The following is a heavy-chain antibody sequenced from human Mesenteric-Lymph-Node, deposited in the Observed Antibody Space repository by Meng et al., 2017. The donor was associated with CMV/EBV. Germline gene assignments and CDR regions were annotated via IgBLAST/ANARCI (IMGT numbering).Heavy chain of an antibody. D-gene: IGHD3-22*01. CDR1: YG. CDR3: ARGTQYYDSSGYYNWYFDL. J-gene: IGHJ2*01. Sequence: YGMSWVRQAPGKGLEWVSLISGGGGKTYYEDSVRGRFTISRDNSKNTLYLQMNSLRAEDTAVYYCARGTQYYDSSGYYNWYFDLWGRGTLVTVSS. V-gene: IGHV3-NL1*01. CDR2: ISGGGGKT.